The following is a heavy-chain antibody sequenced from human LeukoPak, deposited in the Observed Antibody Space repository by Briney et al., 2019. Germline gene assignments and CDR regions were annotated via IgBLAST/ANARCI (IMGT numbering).Heavy chain of an antibody. CDR1: GGTFSSYA. J-gene: IGHJ3*02. CDR3: ARDHSPIYSSGWYNDAFDI. CDR2: IIPILGIA. Sequence: SVKVSCKASGGTFSSYAISWVRQAPGQGLEWMGRIIPILGIANYAQKLQGRVTITADKSTSTAYMELSSLRSEDTAVYYCARDHSPIYSSGWYNDAFDIWGQGTMVTVSS. D-gene: IGHD6-19*01. V-gene: IGHV1-69*04.